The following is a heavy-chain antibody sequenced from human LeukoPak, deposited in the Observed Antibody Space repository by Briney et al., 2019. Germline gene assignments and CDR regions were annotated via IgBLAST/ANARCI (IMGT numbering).Heavy chain of an antibody. CDR1: GFTFNSYA. CDR2: ISGSGGTT. CDR3: ARATSGYDFFAFDI. D-gene: IGHD5-12*01. V-gene: IGHV3-21*01. J-gene: IGHJ3*02. Sequence: GGSLRLSCAASGFTFNSYAMTWVRQPPGKELEWVSSISGSGGTTYYADSVKGRFTISRDNAKNSLYLQMNSLRAEDTAVYYCARATSGYDFFAFDIWGQGTMVTVSS.